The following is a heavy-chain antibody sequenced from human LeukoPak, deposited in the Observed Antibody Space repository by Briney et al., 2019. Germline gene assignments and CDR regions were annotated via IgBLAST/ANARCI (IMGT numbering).Heavy chain of an antibody. CDR2: ISYDGSNK. CDR1: GFTFSSYA. CDR3: AREITYYDFWSGYYTRPQGIDY. V-gene: IGHV3-30*04. D-gene: IGHD3-3*01. J-gene: IGHJ4*02. Sequence: GGSLRLSCAAPGFTFSSYAMHWVRQAPGKGLEWVAVISYDGSNKYYADSVKGRFTISRDNSKNTLYLQMNSLRAEDTAVYYCAREITYYDFWSGYYTRPQGIDYWGQGTLVTVSS.